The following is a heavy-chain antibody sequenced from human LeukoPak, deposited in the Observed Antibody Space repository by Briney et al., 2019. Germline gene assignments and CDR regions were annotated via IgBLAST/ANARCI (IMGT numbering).Heavy chain of an antibody. CDR2: IIPIFGTA. CDR3: AREDYDFWSGYPHGIFDY. V-gene: IGHV1-69*13. D-gene: IGHD3-3*01. Sequence: GASVKVSCKASGGTFSSYAISWVRQAPGQGLEWMGGIIPIFGTANYAQKFQGRVTITADESTSTAYMELSSLRSEDTAVYYCAREDYDFWSGYPHGIFDYWGQGTLVTVSS. J-gene: IGHJ4*02. CDR1: GGTFSSYA.